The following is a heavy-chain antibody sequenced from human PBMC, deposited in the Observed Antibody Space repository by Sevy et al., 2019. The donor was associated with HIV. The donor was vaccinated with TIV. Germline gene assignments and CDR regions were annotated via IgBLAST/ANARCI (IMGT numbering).Heavy chain of an antibody. D-gene: IGHD6-6*01. Sequence: GGSLRLSCAASGFSFSDSYMSWVRQAPGKGLEWIAYISGSGNIIYYADSVRGRFSISRDNAKKSLYLQMNSLRAEDTAVYYCARGGGIAARPGVYYYYYYGMDVWGQGTTVTVSS. CDR1: GFSFSDSY. CDR2: ISGSGNII. V-gene: IGHV3-11*04. CDR3: ARGGGIAARPGVYYYYYYGMDV. J-gene: IGHJ6*02.